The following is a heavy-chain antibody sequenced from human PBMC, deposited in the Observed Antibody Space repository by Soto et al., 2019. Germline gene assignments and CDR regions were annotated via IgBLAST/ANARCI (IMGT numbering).Heavy chain of an antibody. J-gene: IGHJ4*02. CDR3: ARGGVVVVAATCFDY. CDR1: GGSFSGYY. CDR2: INHSGST. V-gene: IGHV4-34*01. Sequence: QVQLQQCGAGLLKPSETLSLTCAVYGGSFSGYYWSWIRQPPGKGLEWIGEINHSGSTNYNPSLKSRVTMSVDTAKNQFSLKLRSVTAADKAVYYCARGGVVVVAATCFDYWGQGTLVTVSS. D-gene: IGHD2-15*01.